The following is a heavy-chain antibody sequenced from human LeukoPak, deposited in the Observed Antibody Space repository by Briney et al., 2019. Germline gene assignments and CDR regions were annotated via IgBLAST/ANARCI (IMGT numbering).Heavy chain of an antibody. CDR3: ARGGYCSSTSCYAAFDS. J-gene: IGHJ4*02. Sequence: ASVKVSCKASGYTFLTYGITWVRQAPGQGLEWMGWISAYNGDTNYAQKLQGRVTMITDTSTSTAYMELRSLRSDDTAVYYCARGGYCSSTSCYAAFDSWGQGTLVTVSS. CDR1: GYTFLTYG. V-gene: IGHV1-18*01. D-gene: IGHD2-2*01. CDR2: ISAYNGDT.